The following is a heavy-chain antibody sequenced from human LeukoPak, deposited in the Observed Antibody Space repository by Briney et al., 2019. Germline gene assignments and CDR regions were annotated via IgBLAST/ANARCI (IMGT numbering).Heavy chain of an antibody. V-gene: IGHV4-4*07. D-gene: IGHD2-15*01. CDR3: ARTSASGGTFFDS. J-gene: IGHJ4*02. CDR1: GGSLNPYY. Sequence: PSETLSLTCTVSGGSLNPYYWSWIRHPAGKGLEWIGRIYFSGNTHYIPSLQSRVTISVDPSKNQFSLRLSSVTAADTPVYYCARTSASGGTFFDSWGQGTLVTVSS. CDR2: IYFSGNT.